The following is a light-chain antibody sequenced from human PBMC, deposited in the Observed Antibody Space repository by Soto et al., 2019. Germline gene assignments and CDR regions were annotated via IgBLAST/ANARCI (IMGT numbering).Light chain of an antibody. J-gene: IGKJ5*01. Sequence: VSTQSPVRLSLTQGERTTLSCRASQSFRGLLAWYQQKPGQAPRLLIYDAYNRATGIPPRFSGSGSGTDFTLTISRLEPEDFAVYYCQLYGSLLISFCHGRLLEIK. V-gene: IGKV3-20*01. CDR1: QSFRGL. CDR2: DAY. CDR3: QLYGSLLIS.